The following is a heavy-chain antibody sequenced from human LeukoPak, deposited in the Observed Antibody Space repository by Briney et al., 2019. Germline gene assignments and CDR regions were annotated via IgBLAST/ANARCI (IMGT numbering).Heavy chain of an antibody. D-gene: IGHD5-24*01. V-gene: IGHV4-59*01. CDR3: ARGVRWLQLCYFDD. CDR1: DGSISGAY. CDR2: ISFSGST. Sequence: SETLSLTCTVSDGSISGAYWNWIRQPPRQGLEWIGYISFSGSTNYNPSLKSRITISLDKSKYQFSLSLNSVTAADTAVYYCARGVRWLQLCYFDDWGQGTLVTVSS. J-gene: IGHJ4*02.